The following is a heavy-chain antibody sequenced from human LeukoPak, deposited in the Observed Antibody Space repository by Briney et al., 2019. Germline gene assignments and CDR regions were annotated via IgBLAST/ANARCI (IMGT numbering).Heavy chain of an antibody. V-gene: IGHV4-34*01. J-gene: IGHJ5*02. CDR2: INHSGST. CDR1: GGSFSGYY. Sequence: SETLSLTCAVYGGSFSGYYWSWIRQPPGKGLEWIGEINHSGSTNYNPSLKSRVTISVDTSKNQFSLKLSSVTAADTAVYYCARGGNYDILTGPVNWFDPWGQGTLVTVSS. CDR3: ARGGNYDILTGPVNWFDP. D-gene: IGHD3-9*01.